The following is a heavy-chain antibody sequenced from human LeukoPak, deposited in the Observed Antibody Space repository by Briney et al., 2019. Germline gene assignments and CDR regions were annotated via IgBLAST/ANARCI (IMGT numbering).Heavy chain of an antibody. CDR2: IWYDGSNK. CDR1: GFTFSTYG. CDR3: ARGGRTTWHGMDV. Sequence: GGSLRLSCEASGFTFSTYGMHWVCQAPGKGLEWVAVIWYDGSNKNYADSVKGRFTISRDISKNTLYLQMNSLRAEDTAVYYCARGGRTTWHGMDVWGQGTTVTVSS. J-gene: IGHJ6*02. V-gene: IGHV3-33*01. D-gene: IGHD4-17*01.